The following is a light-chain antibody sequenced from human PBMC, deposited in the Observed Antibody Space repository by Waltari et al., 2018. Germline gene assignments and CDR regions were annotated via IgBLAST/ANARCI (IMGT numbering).Light chain of an antibody. V-gene: IGKV3-20*01. CDR3: QQHGTLPAT. CDR1: QTVSSSS. CDR2: RAS. Sequence: EIVLTQSPGTASFSPGERVNPPCRASQTVSSSSLAWYQQKPGQAPRLVIYRASRRATGFPDRFSGSGSGTEFSLTISRLEPEDFAVYYCQQHGTLPATFGQGTKVEIK. J-gene: IGKJ1*01.